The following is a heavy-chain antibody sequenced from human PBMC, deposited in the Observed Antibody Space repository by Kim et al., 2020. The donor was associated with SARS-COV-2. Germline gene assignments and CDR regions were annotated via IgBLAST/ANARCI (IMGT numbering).Heavy chain of an antibody. CDR3: ARDQIVGITMVRGFGMDV. CDR1: GFTFSSYW. J-gene: IGHJ6*02. Sequence: GGSLRLSCAASGFTFSSYWMHWVRQAPGKGLVWVSRINSDGSSTSYADSVKGRFTISRDNAKNTLYLQMNSLRAEDTAVYYCARDQIVGITMVRGFGMDVWGQGTTVTVSS. V-gene: IGHV3-74*01. CDR2: INSDGSST. D-gene: IGHD3-10*01.